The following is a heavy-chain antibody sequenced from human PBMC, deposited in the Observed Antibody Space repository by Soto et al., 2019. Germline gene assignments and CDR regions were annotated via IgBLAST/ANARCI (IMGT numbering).Heavy chain of an antibody. CDR2: ISAYNGNT. J-gene: IGHJ3*02. Sequence: ASVKVSCKASGYTFTSYGISWVRQAPGQGLEWMGWISAYNGNTNYAQKLQGRVTTTTDTSTSTAYMELRSLRSDDTAVYYCARDSRNCSGGSCQWPYAFDSWGQGTMVTVSS. CDR3: ARDSRNCSGGSCQWPYAFDS. V-gene: IGHV1-18*01. D-gene: IGHD2-15*01. CDR1: GYTFTSYG.